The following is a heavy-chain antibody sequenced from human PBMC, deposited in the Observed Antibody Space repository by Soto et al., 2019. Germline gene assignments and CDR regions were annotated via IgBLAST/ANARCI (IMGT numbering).Heavy chain of an antibody. CDR3: ATRSPAIHY. Sequence: ASVKVSCKTSGYTFTSYGISWVRQAPGQGLEWMGWITTDKGKTTYAQKFQGRVTMTTDTSTSTAYMEMRSLRSDDTAVYYCATRSPAIHYWGQGTLVTVSS. CDR2: ITTDKGKT. J-gene: IGHJ4*02. V-gene: IGHV1-18*01. CDR1: GYTFTSYG.